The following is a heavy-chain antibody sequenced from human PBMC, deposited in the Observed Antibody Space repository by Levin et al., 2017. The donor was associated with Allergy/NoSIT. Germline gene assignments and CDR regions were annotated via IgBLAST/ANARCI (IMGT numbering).Heavy chain of an antibody. V-gene: IGHV3-30*18. CDR3: AKDNYDSSGYHPYLDY. CDR2: ISYDGSNK. J-gene: IGHJ4*02. Sequence: GGSLRLSCAASGFTFSSYGMHWVRQAPGKGLEWVAVISYDGSNKYYADSVKGRFTISRDNSKNTLYLQMNSLRAEDTAVYYCAKDNYDSSGYHPYLDYWGQGTLVTVSS. D-gene: IGHD3-22*01. CDR1: GFTFSSYG.